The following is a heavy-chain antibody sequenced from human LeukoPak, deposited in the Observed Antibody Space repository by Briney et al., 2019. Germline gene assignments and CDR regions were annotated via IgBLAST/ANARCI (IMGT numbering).Heavy chain of an antibody. Sequence: SETLSLTCTVSGGSISSYYWSWIRQPAEKRVEWIGRIHTSGTTSYNPSLKSRVTMSVDTSKNQFSLKLSSVTAADTAIYYCARGGVVVAAATFDHWGQGTLVTVSS. CDR1: GGSISSYY. CDR2: IHTSGTT. J-gene: IGHJ4*02. CDR3: ARGGVVVAAATFDH. V-gene: IGHV4-4*07. D-gene: IGHD2-15*01.